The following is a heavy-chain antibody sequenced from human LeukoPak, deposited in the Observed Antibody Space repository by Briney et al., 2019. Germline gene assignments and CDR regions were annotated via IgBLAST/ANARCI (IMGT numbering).Heavy chain of an antibody. CDR3: ARVGAPGGYGGNLYYFDY. J-gene: IGHJ4*02. CDR2: INAGNGNT. D-gene: IGHD4-23*01. Sequence: ASVKVSCKASGYTFTSYAMHWVRQAPGQRLEWMGWINAGNGNTKYSQKFQGRVTITRDTSASTAYMELSSLRSEDTAVYYCARVGAPGGYGGNLYYFDYWGQGTLVTVSS. V-gene: IGHV1-3*01. CDR1: GYTFTSYA.